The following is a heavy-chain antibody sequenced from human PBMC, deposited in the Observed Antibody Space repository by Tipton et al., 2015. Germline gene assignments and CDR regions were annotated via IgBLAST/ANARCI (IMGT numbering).Heavy chain of an antibody. CDR2: ISHSGNT. V-gene: IGHV4-38-2*02. J-gene: IGHJ4*02. CDR1: GGSVSSGYY. D-gene: IGHD3-9*01. Sequence: TLSLTCTVSGGSVSSGYYWGWIRQPPGKGLEWIGSISHSGNTYYNPSLKSRVTMSRDTSKNQFSLKLTSVTAADTAVYYCACQDYDSLTRDYQTVDYWGQGTLVTVSS. CDR3: ACQDYDSLTRDYQTVDY.